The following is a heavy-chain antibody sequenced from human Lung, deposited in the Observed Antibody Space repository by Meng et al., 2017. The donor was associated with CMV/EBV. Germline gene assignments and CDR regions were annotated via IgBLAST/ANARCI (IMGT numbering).Heavy chain of an antibody. V-gene: IGHV1-8*01. Sequence: ASXXVSCKAPGYPFSSLDVNWVRQAAGQGPEWMGYMVPNKRDTGTAQKFRGRVTMTWDTSTGTVYMELTSLTFEDTAMYYCARYIFGTGFAIWGPGTMVTVSS. CDR2: MVPNKRDT. D-gene: IGHD3-3*02. J-gene: IGHJ3*02. CDR3: ARYIFGTGFAI. CDR1: GYPFSSLD.